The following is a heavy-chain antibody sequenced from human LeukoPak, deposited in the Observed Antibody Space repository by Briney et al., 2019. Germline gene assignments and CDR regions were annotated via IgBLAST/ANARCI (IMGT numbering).Heavy chain of an antibody. D-gene: IGHD2-8*02. V-gene: IGHV3-66*01. J-gene: IGHJ5*02. CDR3: ARVHGTGLLRWS. Sequence: GGSLRLSCAASGFTVSSKYMCWVRQAPGKGLEWVSVIHSDTSTYYADSVKGRFTISRDNSKNTLYLQMNSLRAEDTGVYYCARVHGTGLLRWSWGQGTLVTVSS. CDR1: GFTVSSKY. CDR2: IHSDTST.